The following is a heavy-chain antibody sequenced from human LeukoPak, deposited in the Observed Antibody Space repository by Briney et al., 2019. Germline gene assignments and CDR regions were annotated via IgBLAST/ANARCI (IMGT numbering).Heavy chain of an antibody. CDR3: ARGYASAWYDY. J-gene: IGHJ4*02. D-gene: IGHD6-19*01. Sequence: GGSLRLSCAGSGFTFSSYEMNWVRQAPGKGLEWVSYISSRGDTIYYADSVRGRFTLYRDNAKNSLYLQMNSLRAEDTAVYYCARGYASAWYDYRGQGALVTVSS. CDR2: ISSRGDTI. V-gene: IGHV3-48*03. CDR1: GFTFSSYE.